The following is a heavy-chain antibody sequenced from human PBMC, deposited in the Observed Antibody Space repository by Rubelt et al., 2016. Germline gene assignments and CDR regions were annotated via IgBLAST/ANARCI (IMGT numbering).Heavy chain of an antibody. CDR3: GRDHWGSIDY. CDR2: YTGSV. D-gene: IGHD3-16*01. Sequence: QVQLQESGPGLVKPSETLSLICTVSGFSVSDYSWTWVRQAPGKGLEWIGYTGSVNLNPSLKSRLIMSVDTSKSQVSLGLTSVTAADTAVYYCGRDHWGSIDYWGPGTLVTVSS. V-gene: IGHV4-59*02. CDR1: GFSVSDYS. J-gene: IGHJ4*02.